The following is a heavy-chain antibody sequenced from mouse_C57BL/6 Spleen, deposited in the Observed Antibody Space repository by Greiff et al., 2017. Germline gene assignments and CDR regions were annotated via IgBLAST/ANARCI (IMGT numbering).Heavy chain of an antibody. Sequence: QVQLQQSGAELVKPGASVKISCKASGYAFSSYWMNWVKQRPGKGLEWIGQIYPGDGDTNYNGKFKGKATLTADKSSSTAYMQLSSLTSEDSAVYFCARWDYYGSSSSYWGQGTTLTVSS. V-gene: IGHV1-80*01. D-gene: IGHD1-1*01. CDR3: ARWDYYGSSSSY. CDR2: IYPGDGDT. J-gene: IGHJ2*01. CDR1: GYAFSSYW.